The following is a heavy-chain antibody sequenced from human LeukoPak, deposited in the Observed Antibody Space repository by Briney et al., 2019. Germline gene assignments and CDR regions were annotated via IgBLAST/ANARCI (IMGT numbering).Heavy chain of an antibody. V-gene: IGHV4-59*08. J-gene: IGHJ4*02. Sequence: PSETLSLTCTVSGGSISSYYWSLIRQPPGKGLEWIGYIYYSGSTNYNPSLKSRVTISVDTSKNQFSLKLSSVTAADTAVYYCARHQVLEFFDYWGQGTLVTVSS. D-gene: IGHD2-8*01. CDR1: GGSISSYY. CDR3: ARHQVLEFFDY. CDR2: IYYSGST.